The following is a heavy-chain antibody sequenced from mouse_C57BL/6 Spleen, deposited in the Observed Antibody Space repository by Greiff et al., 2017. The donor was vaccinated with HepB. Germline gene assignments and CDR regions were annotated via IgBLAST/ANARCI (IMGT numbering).Heavy chain of an antibody. CDR2: IDPSDSET. V-gene: IGHV1-52*01. D-gene: IGHD1-1*01. CDR1: GYTFTSYR. J-gene: IGHJ3*01. CDR3: ARDDYGSSYEFAY. Sequence: VQLQQPGAELVRPGSSVKLSCKASGYTFTSYRMHWVKQRPIQGLEWIGNIDPSDSETHYNQKFKDKATLTVDKSSSTAYMQLSSLTSEDSAVYYCARDDYGSSYEFAYWGQGTLVTVSA.